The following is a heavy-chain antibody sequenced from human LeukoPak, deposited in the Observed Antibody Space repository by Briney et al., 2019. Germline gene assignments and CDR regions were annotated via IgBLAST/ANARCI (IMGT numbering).Heavy chain of an antibody. CDR2: IYHSGDT. Sequence: KPSGTLSLTCAVSRDSISSGNWWSWVRQPPGTGLEWIGEIYHSGDTNYNPSLKSRVTISVDKSKNQFSLNLNSVTAADTAVYYCARLCSGDTCSSYFDYWGQGTLVTVSS. CDR1: RDSISSGNW. V-gene: IGHV4-4*02. CDR3: ARLCSGDTCSSYFDY. D-gene: IGHD2-15*01. J-gene: IGHJ4*02.